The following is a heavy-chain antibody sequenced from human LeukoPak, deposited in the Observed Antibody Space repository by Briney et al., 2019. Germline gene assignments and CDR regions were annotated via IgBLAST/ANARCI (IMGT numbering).Heavy chain of an antibody. CDR2: IYTSENT. CDR1: GGYISSFY. CDR3: ARHEPRVTTASFEI. J-gene: IGHJ3*02. V-gene: IGHV4-4*07. Sequence: PSETLSLTCTGSGGYISSFYWNWIRQPAGKGLEWIGRIYTSENTKYNPSLKSRVTMSVDTSKNQFSLKLSSVTAADTAVYYCARHEPRVTTASFEIWGQGTMVTVSS. D-gene: IGHD4-17*01.